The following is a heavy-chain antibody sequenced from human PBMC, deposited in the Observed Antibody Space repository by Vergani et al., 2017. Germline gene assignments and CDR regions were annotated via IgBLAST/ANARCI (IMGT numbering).Heavy chain of an antibody. J-gene: IGHJ4*02. CDR3: ARDRGRAIVGPYYFDY. Sequence: VELLESGGGLAQPGGSLRVSCSASGFRGTTYYMSWVRQAPGKGLEWVSYISSSGSTIYYADSVKGRFTISRDNAKNSLYLQMNSLRAEDTAVYYCARDRGRAIVGPYYFDYWGQGTLVTVSS. V-gene: IGHV3-11*04. CDR2: ISSSGSTI. D-gene: IGHD3-22*01. CDR1: GFRGTTYY.